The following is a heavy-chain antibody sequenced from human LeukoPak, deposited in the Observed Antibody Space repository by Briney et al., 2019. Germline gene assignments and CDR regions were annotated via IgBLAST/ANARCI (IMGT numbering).Heavy chain of an antibody. J-gene: IGHJ4*02. CDR1: EFSVGSNY. Sequence: PGGSLRLSCAASEFSVGSNYMTWVRQAPGKGLEWVSLIYSGGSTYYADSVKGRFTISRDNSKNTLYLQMNSLRAEDTAMYYCARRAGDYSHPYDYWGQGTLVTVSS. D-gene: IGHD3-22*01. V-gene: IGHV3-66*04. CDR3: ARRAGDYSHPYDY. CDR2: IYSGGST.